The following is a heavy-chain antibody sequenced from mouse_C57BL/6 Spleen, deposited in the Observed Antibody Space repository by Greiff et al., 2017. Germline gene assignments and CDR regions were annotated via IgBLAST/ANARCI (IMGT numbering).Heavy chain of an antibody. CDR3: ARVLDYYGSRVDY. J-gene: IGHJ2*01. CDR1: GYTFTSYW. Sequence: QVQLQQSGAELVKPGASVKLSCKASGYTFTSYWMHWVKQRPGQGLEWIGMIHPNSGSTNYNEKFKSKDTLTVDKSSSTAYMQLSSLTSEDSAVYYCARVLDYYGSRVDYWGQGTTLTVSS. CDR2: IHPNSGST. D-gene: IGHD1-1*01. V-gene: IGHV1-64*01.